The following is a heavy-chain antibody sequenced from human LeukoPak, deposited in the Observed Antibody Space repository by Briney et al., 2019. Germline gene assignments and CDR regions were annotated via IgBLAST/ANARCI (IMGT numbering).Heavy chain of an antibody. CDR2: ISGSGGST. V-gene: IGHV3-23*01. Sequence: GGSLRLSCAASGFTFSSYAMSWVRQAPGKGLEGVSAISGSGGSTYYADSVKGRFTISRDNSKNTLYLQMNSLRAEDTAVYYCAKNYYDSSGYYSNWGQGTLVTVSS. D-gene: IGHD3-22*01. CDR3: AKNYYDSSGYYSN. CDR1: GFTFSSYA. J-gene: IGHJ4*02.